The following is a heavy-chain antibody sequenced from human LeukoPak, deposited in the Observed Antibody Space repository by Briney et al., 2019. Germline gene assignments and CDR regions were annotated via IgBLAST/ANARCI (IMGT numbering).Heavy chain of an antibody. J-gene: IGHJ5*02. D-gene: IGHD6-6*01. CDR3: AFEYSSSSSWFDP. CDR2: IIPIFGTA. Sequence: SVKVSCKASGGTFSSYAISWVRQDPGQGLEWMGGIIPIFGTANYAQKFQGRVTITTDESTSTAYMELSSLRSEDTAVYYCAFEYSSSSSWFDPWGQGTLVTVSS. V-gene: IGHV1-69*05. CDR1: GGTFSSYA.